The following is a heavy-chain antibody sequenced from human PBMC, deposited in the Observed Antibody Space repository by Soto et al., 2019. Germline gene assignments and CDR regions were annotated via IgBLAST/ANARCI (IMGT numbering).Heavy chain of an antibody. V-gene: IGHV4-31*03. CDR3: ARDGRFYDFWSGYYNYYGMDV. CDR2: IYYSGST. D-gene: IGHD3-3*01. J-gene: IGHJ6*02. CDR1: GGSISSGGYY. Sequence: SETLSLTCTVSGGSISSGGYYWSWIRQHPXKGLEWIGYIYYSGSTYYNPSLKSRVTISVDTSKNLFSLKLSSVTAADTAVYYCARDGRFYDFWSGYYNYYGMDVWGQGTTVTVSS.